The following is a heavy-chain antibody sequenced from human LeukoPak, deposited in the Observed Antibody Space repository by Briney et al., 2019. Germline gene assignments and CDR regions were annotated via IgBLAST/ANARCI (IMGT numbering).Heavy chain of an antibody. CDR2: IYRNGST. J-gene: IGHJ5*02. CDR3: ARARRRIRTMVRGVISSVNWFDP. CDR1: GGSISSYY. V-gene: IGHV4-59*12. D-gene: IGHD3-10*01. Sequence: PSETLSLTCTVSGGSISSYYWSWIRQPPGKGLEWFGSIYRNGSTYYNPSLKSRVTISVDTSKNHFSLKLSSVTAADTAVYYCARARRRIRTMVRGVISSVNWFDPWGQGTLVTVSS.